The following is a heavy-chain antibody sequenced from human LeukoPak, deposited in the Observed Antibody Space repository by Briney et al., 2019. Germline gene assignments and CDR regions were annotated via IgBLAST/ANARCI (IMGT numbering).Heavy chain of an antibody. D-gene: IGHD2-15*01. CDR2: IDPSESHT. V-gene: IGHV5-10-1*01. CDR3: VRGHGWFDC. J-gene: IGHJ4*02. CDR1: AYTFTNNW. Sequence: GESLMISSNASAYTFTNNWITWVRQMPRKGLGWMGMIDPSESHTNHRPSLQRHVTFPADKSISTAYLQWKSLKTSDTAMYYCVRGHGWFDCRGQGGLVTDS.